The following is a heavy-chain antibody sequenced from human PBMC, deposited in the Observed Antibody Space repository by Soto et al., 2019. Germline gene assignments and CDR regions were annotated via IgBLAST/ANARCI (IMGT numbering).Heavy chain of an antibody. J-gene: IGHJ4*02. D-gene: IGHD6-13*01. CDR2: IFSNDEK. V-gene: IGHV2-26*01. Sequence: QVTLKASGPVLVKPTETLTLTCTVSGFSLSNARMGVSWIRQPPGKALEWLAHIFSNDEKSYSTSLKSRLTISNDTSKSQVGLTTTNMDPVDTATYYCARERIGSWYRFFAYWGQGTLVTVSS. CDR3: ARERIGSWYRFFAY. CDR1: GFSLSNARMG.